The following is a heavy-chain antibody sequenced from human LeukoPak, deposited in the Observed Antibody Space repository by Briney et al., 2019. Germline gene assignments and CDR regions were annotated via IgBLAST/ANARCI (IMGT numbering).Heavy chain of an antibody. CDR2: ISITTTTV. CDR3: ARDGDWAFDY. V-gene: IGHV3-48*01. D-gene: IGHD2-21*02. CDR1: GFTFSSSYS. Sequence: PGGSLRLSCAASGFTFSSSYSMNWVRQAPGKGLEWVAHISITTTTVSYADSVKGRFTMSRDNAKNSLFLQMNSLRAEDTAVYYCARDGDWAFDYWGQGTLVTASS. J-gene: IGHJ4*02.